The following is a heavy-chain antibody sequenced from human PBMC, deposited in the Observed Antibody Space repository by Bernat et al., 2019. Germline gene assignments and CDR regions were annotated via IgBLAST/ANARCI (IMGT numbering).Heavy chain of an antibody. J-gene: IGHJ3*02. Sequence: EVQLVESGGGLVQPGGSLKLSCAASGFTFSGSAMHWVRQASGKGLEWVGRIRSKANSYATEYAASVKGRFTISRDDSKNTAYLQMNSLKTEDTAVYYCTRFPYDIEGAFDIWGQGTMVTVSS. CDR3: TRFPYDIEGAFDI. CDR2: IRSKANSYAT. D-gene: IGHD3-9*01. CDR1: GFTFSGSA. V-gene: IGHV3-73*02.